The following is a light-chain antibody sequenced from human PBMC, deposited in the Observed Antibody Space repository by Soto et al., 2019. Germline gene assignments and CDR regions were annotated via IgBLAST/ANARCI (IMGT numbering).Light chain of an antibody. CDR1: QTVGGH. CDR2: ETS. V-gene: IGKV3-11*01. J-gene: IGKJ4*01. CDR3: QQYYSYPLT. Sequence: EVVLTQSPATLSLSPGERATLSCRASQTVGGHFAWYQQKPGQAPRLLISETSNRATGIPGRFSGSGSGTDVTLTISCLQSEDFATYYCQQYYSYPLTFGGGTKVDIK.